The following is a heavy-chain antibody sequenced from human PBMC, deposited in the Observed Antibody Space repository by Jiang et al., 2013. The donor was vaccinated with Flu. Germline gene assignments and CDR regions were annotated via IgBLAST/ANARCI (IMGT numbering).Heavy chain of an antibody. V-gene: IGHV3-49*03. CDR3: TRDLVRDVILIPATYFDY. D-gene: IGHD2-2*01. Sequence: VQPGRSLRLSCTASGFSFGDYAVSWLRQAPGKGLEWVGFIRNKLYRGTTDYAASVQGRFTISRDDSKSIAYLQMSSLKTEDTAVYYCTRDLVRDVILIPATYFDYWGPGSPGHRLL. J-gene: IGHJ4*02. CDR1: GFSFGDYA. CDR2: IRNKLYRGTT.